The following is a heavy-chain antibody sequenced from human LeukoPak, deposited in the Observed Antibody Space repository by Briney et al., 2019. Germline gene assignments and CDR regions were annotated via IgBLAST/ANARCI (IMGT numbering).Heavy chain of an antibody. Sequence: SETLSLTCTVSGGSISGYYWGWIRQPPGKGLEWIGSIYYSGSTYYNPSLKSRVTISVDTSKNQFSLKLSSVTAADTAVYYCARHTVYYDFWSGPSDAFDIWGQGTMVTVSS. J-gene: IGHJ3*02. D-gene: IGHD3-3*01. V-gene: IGHV4-39*01. CDR1: GGSISGYY. CDR3: ARHTVYYDFWSGPSDAFDI. CDR2: IYYSGST.